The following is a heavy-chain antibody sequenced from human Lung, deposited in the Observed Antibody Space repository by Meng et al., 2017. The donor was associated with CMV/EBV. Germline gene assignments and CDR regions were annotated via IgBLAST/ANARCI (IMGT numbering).Heavy chain of an antibody. V-gene: IGHV3-30-3*01. CDR1: GFTFSSYV. Sequence: QVLVVESGGGVGQPGRFLRPSGAVSGFTFSSYVMTWVRQAPGKGLEWVAVISYDGSNKYYADSVKGRFTISRDNSKNTLYLQMNSLRAEDTAVYYCARDDSSSWGQGTLVTVSS. CDR3: ARDDSSS. CDR2: ISYDGSNK. J-gene: IGHJ5*02. D-gene: IGHD3-22*01.